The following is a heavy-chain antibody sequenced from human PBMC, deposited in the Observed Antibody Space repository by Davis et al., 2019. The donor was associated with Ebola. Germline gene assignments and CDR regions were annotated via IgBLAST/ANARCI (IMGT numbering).Heavy chain of an antibody. CDR3: ARGCSGGSCSHGYWFDP. J-gene: IGHJ5*02. CDR1: GFTFSSHA. Sequence: GESLKISCAASGFTFSSHALHWVRQAPGKGLEWVAVISYDGSNKYYADSVKGRFTISRDNSKNTLYLQMNSLRAEDTAVYYCARGCSGGSCSHGYWFDPWGQGTLVTVSS. CDR2: ISYDGSNK. D-gene: IGHD2-15*01. V-gene: IGHV3-30-3*01.